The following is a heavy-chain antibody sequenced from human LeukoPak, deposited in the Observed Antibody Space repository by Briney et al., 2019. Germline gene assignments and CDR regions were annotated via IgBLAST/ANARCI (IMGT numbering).Heavy chain of an antibody. D-gene: IGHD3-22*01. CDR2: ISGSGGST. CDR3: AKLRYLVVKGGYYFDY. V-gene: IGHV3-23*01. J-gene: IGHJ4*02. Sequence: GGSLRLSCAASGFTFSSYGMSWVRQAPGKGLEWVSAISGSGGSTYYADSVKGRFTISRDNSKNTLYLQMNSLRAEDTAVYYCAKLRYLVVKGGYYFDYWGQGTLVTVSS. CDR1: GFTFSSYG.